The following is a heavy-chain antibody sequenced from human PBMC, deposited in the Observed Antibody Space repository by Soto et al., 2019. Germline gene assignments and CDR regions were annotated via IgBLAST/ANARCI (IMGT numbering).Heavy chain of an antibody. CDR3: ARTYYYDSSGSWSY. J-gene: IGHJ4*02. D-gene: IGHD3-22*01. Sequence: LRLSCAASGFTFSSYAMHWVRQAPGKGLEWVAVISYDGSNKYYADSVKGRFTISRDNSKNTLYLQMNSLRAEDTAVYYCARTYYYDSSGSWSYWGQGTLVTVSS. V-gene: IGHV3-30-3*01. CDR1: GFTFSSYA. CDR2: ISYDGSNK.